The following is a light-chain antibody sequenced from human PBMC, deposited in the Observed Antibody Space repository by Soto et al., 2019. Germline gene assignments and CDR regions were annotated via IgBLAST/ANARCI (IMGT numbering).Light chain of an antibody. CDR3: GTWDSNMQNGV. CDR1: SGHSSYI. J-gene: IGLJ3*02. V-gene: IGLV4-60*02. Sequence: QSVLTQSSSASASLGSSVKLTCTLSSGHSSYIIAWHQQQPGKAPRYLMKLEGSGSYNKGSGVPDRFSGSSSGADRYLTNANLQCEYEADYYCGTWDSNMQNGVFGGGTQLTVL. CDR2: LEGSGSY.